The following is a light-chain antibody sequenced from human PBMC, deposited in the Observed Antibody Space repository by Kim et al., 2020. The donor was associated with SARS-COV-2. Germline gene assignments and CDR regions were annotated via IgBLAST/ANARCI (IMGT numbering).Light chain of an antibody. CDR3: HQYGTWPWT. J-gene: IGKJ1*01. Sequence: VMMTQSPATLSVSPGERVTLSCRASQSVSSRYLSWYQHKPGQAPRLLIYGAYSRATGVSARFSGSGSGTEFTLTISSLQSDDVALYYCHQYGTWPWTFGQGTKVDIK. CDR2: GAY. CDR1: QSVSSRY. V-gene: IGKV3-15*01.